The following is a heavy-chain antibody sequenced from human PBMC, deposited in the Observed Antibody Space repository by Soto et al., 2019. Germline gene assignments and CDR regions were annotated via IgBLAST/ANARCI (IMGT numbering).Heavy chain of an antibody. V-gene: IGHV4-31*03. CDR2: IYYSGSA. Sequence: ASETLSLTRPVSGGSITRGECYRSWIRHHPGEGLEWIGYIYYSGSAYYNPSLKRRVTISVDTSKNQFSLELSSVTAADTAVYYCARDLTGYFKFDPWGQGTLVTVSS. J-gene: IGHJ5*02. D-gene: IGHD3-9*01. CDR1: GGSITRGECY. CDR3: ARDLTGYFKFDP.